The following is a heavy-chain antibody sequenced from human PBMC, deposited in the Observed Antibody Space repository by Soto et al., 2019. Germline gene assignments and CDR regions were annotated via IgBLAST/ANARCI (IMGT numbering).Heavy chain of an antibody. J-gene: IGHJ6*03. CDR2: IYYSGST. V-gene: IGHV4-31*03. CDR1: GGSISSGGYY. D-gene: IGHD2-15*01. Sequence: SETLSLTCTVSGGSISSGGYYWSWIRQHPGKGLEWIGYIYYSGSTYYNPSLKSRVTISVDTSKNQFSLKLSSVTAADTAVYYCARGLEDIVVVVAAPEYYYMDVWGKGTTVTVSS. CDR3: ARGLEDIVVVVAAPEYYYMDV.